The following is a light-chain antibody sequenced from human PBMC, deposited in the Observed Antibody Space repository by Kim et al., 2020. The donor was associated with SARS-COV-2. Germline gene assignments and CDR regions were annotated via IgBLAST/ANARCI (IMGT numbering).Light chain of an antibody. Sequence: DIQMTQSPSTLSASVGDRVTITCRASQSSDYWLAWYQQKPGKAPKLLIYRASTLQSGVPSRFSGSGSETEFTLTISSLQPDDCATYYCQQDSRKKYTFGQGTKLEI. CDR2: RAS. J-gene: IGKJ2*01. CDR1: QSSDYW. V-gene: IGKV1-5*03. CDR3: QQDSRKKYT.